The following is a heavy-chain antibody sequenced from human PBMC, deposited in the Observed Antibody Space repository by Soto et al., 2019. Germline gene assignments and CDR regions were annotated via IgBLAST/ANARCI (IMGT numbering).Heavy chain of an antibody. J-gene: IGHJ6*02. Sequence: TGGSLRLSCAASGFTVSSNYMNWVRQAPGKGLEWVSIIYSDGTTSYADSVKGRFTISRDNSKTLYLQMNSLRREDTAVYYCAKDGGAGNFYYYGADVWGQGTTVTVSS. CDR3: AKDGGAGNFYYYGADV. D-gene: IGHD3-16*01. V-gene: IGHV3-53*05. CDR1: GFTVSSNY. CDR2: IYSDGTT.